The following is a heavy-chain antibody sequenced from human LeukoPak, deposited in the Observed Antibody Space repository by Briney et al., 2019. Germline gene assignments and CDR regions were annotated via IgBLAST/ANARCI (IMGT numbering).Heavy chain of an antibody. CDR2: IYSGGRT. D-gene: IGHD6-19*01. Sequence: GGSLRLSCAASGFTVSSNYMSWVRQAPGKGLEWVSDIYSGGRTYYADSVKGRFTISRDNSKNTLYIQMYSLRAEDTGVYYCASCRGESVWYVGTYGYWGQGTLVTVSS. CDR3: ASCRGESVWYVGTYGY. V-gene: IGHV3-66*01. J-gene: IGHJ4*02. CDR1: GFTVSSNY.